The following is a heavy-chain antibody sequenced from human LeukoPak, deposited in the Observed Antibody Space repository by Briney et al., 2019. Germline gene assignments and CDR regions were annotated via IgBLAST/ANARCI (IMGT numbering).Heavy chain of an antibody. CDR2: IYYTGST. J-gene: IGHJ4*02. CDR3: ARLSSGSNPPFDY. CDR1: GGSINNYY. V-gene: IGHV4-59*08. D-gene: IGHD3-22*01. Sequence: SETLSLTCTVSGGSINNYYWSWVRQTPGKGLECIGYIYYTGSTNYNPSLRRRVTMSVDTSTDQFSLKLSSVTAADTAVYYCARLSSGSNPPFDYWGQGTLVTVSS.